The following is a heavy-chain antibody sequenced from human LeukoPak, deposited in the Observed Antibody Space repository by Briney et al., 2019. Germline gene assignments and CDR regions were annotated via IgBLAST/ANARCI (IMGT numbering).Heavy chain of an antibody. CDR2: INPNSGGT. CDR3: ARDPDRCSGGSCYSEYYYYGMDV. J-gene: IGHJ6*02. V-gene: IGHV1-2*02. Sequence: ASVKVSCKASGHTFTGYYMHWVRQAPGQGLEWMGWINPNSGGTNYAQKFQGRVTMTRDTSISTAYMELSRLRSDDTAVYYCARDPDRCSGGSCYSEYYYYGMDVWGQGTTVTVSS. D-gene: IGHD2-15*01. CDR1: GHTFTGYY.